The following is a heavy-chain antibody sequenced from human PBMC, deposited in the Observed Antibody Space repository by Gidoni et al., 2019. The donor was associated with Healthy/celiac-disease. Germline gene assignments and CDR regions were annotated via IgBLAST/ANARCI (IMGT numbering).Heavy chain of an antibody. D-gene: IGHD3-9*01. CDR3: AKVRRHVILTQTIDY. J-gene: IGHJ4*02. V-gene: IGHV3-23*01. CDR2: SGGSGGST. CDR1: GFTFSRHA. Sequence: EVQLLESGGGVVQPGGSLRLSCAASGFTFSRHAMSWVRQAPGKGLGWVSASGGSGGSTYYADSVKVRFTISRYNSKNTLCLQMNSLRAEDTAVYYCAKVRRHVILTQTIDYWGQGTLVTVSS.